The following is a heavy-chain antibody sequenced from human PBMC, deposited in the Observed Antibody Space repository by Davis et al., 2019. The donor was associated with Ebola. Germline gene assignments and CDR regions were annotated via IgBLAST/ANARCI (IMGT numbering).Heavy chain of an antibody. CDR2: INAGNGNT. CDR1: AYTFTSYA. CDR3: ARGGSGSYYGY. D-gene: IGHD1-26*01. J-gene: IGHJ4*02. Sequence: ASVKVSCKASAYTFTSYAMHWVRQAPGQRLEWMGWINAGNGNTKYSQKFQGRVTITRDTSASTAYMELSSLRSEDTAVYYCARGGSGSYYGYWGQGTLVTVSS. V-gene: IGHV1-3*01.